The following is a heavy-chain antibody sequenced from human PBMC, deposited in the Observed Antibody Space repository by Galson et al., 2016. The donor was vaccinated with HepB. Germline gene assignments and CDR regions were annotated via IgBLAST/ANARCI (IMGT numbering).Heavy chain of an antibody. CDR1: GYTFTGYY. J-gene: IGHJ4*02. CDR2: LNPDDGKT. D-gene: IGHD2-2*01. CDR3: AREFGDCSNTRCSKQFFDY. V-gene: IGHV1-46*01. Sequence: SVKVSCKASGYTFTGYYMHWLRQAPGQGLEWMTILNPDDGKTHSAQNFQGRVTMTRDSATSTIYLELSSLTSEDTAAYYCAREFGDCSNTRCSKQFFDYWGQGTLVTVSS.